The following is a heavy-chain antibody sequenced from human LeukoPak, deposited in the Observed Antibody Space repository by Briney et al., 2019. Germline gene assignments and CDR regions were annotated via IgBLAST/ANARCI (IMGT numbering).Heavy chain of an antibody. Sequence: SQTLSLTCTVSGGSISSGDYYWSWIRQPPGKGLEWIGYIYYSGSTYYNPSLKSRVTISVDTSKNQFSLKLSSVTAADTAVYYCARVPNNGYERVSFDYWGQGTLVTVSS. CDR2: IYYSGST. J-gene: IGHJ4*02. CDR1: GGSISSGDYY. CDR3: ARVPNNGYERVSFDY. V-gene: IGHV4-30-4*01. D-gene: IGHD5-12*01.